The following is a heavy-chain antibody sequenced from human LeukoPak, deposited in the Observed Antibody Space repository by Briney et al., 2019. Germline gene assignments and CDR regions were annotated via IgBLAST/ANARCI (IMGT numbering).Heavy chain of an antibody. V-gene: IGHV1-69*13. Sequence: GASVRVSCKASGGTFSSYAMSWVRQAPGQGLEWMGGIIPIFGRANYAQKFQGRVTITADESTSTAYMELSSLRSEDTAVYYCARDRANCSSTSCYVRWVGWFDPWGQGTLVTVSS. J-gene: IGHJ5*02. CDR3: ARDRANCSSTSCYVRWVGWFDP. D-gene: IGHD2-2*01. CDR2: IIPIFGRA. CDR1: GGTFSSYA.